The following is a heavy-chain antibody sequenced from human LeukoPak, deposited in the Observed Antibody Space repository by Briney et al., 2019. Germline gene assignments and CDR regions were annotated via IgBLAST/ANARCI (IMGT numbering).Heavy chain of an antibody. J-gene: IGHJ4*02. CDR2: VYYGGST. CDR1: GGSISSSSFC. CDR3: ASQVSSSSRGPFDS. Sequence: SETLSLTCTVSGGSISSSSFCWGWIRQPPGKGLEWIGNVYYGGSTYYNPSLKSPVTISVDTSKNQFSLKLTSVTAADTAVYYCASQVSSSSRGPFDSWGQGTLVTVSS. V-gene: IGHV4-39*01. D-gene: IGHD6-13*01.